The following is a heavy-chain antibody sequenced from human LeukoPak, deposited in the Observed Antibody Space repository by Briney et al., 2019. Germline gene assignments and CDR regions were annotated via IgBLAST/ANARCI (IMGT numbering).Heavy chain of an antibody. D-gene: IGHD1-26*01. V-gene: IGHV4-59*08. CDR1: GGSISSDY. Sequence: PSETVSLTCTVSGGSISSDYWSWIRQPPWKGLEWIAYINYSGRTKYNPSLKSRVTISVDTSKNQFSLKLSSVTAADTAVYYCARHSGSYLPYFDYWGQGTLVTVSS. J-gene: IGHJ4*02. CDR2: INYSGRT. CDR3: ARHSGSYLPYFDY.